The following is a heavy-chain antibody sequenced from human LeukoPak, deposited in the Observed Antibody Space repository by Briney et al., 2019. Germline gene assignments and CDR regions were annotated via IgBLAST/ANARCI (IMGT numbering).Heavy chain of an antibody. V-gene: IGHV3-49*04. J-gene: IGHJ4*02. Sequence: GGSLRLSCTASGFTFGDFAMSWVRQAPGKWLEWVGFIRSKAYGGTTEYAASVKGRFTISRDDSKSIAYLQMNSLKTEDTAVYYCSRTYSSGGRGLDYWGQGTLVTVSS. CDR3: SRTYSSGGRGLDY. D-gene: IGHD6-19*01. CDR1: GFTFGDFA. CDR2: IRSKAYGGTT.